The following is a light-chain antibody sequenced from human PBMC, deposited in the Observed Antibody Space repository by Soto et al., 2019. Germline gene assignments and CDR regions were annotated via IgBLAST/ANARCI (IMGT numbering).Light chain of an antibody. Sequence: EIVLTQSPGTLSLSPGERATLSCRASQGITRYLAWYQQKPGQAPRLLIYDASNRATGIPARFSGSGSGTDFTLTISSLEPEDFAMYYCQQRFNWPPWTFGQGTKVEIK. CDR1: QGITRY. CDR2: DAS. J-gene: IGKJ1*01. CDR3: QQRFNWPPWT. V-gene: IGKV3-11*01.